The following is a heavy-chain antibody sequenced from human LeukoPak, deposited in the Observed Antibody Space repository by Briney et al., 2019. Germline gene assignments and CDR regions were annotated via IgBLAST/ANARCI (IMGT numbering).Heavy chain of an antibody. D-gene: IGHD2/OR15-2a*01. V-gene: IGHV3-33*01. CDR2: MWSDGSNK. Sequence: QPGGSLRSSCAASGFTFSSYDMHWVRQAPGKGLEWVAVMWSDGSNKYHADSVKGRFTISRDNSKNTLYLQMNSLRAEDTAVYYCARNSALDYWGQGTLVTVSS. CDR3: ARNSALDY. CDR1: GFTFSSYD. J-gene: IGHJ4*02.